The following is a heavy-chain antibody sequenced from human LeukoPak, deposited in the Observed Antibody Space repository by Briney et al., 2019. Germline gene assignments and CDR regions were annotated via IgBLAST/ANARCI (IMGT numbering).Heavy chain of an antibody. J-gene: IGHJ4*02. D-gene: IGHD6-19*01. V-gene: IGHV3-21*01. Sequence: GALRLSCAASGFTFSSYSMNWVRQAPGKGLEWVSSISSSSSYIYYADSVKGRFTISRDNAKNSLYLQMNSLRAEDTAVYYCARDMKQWLVQGAFDYWGQGTLVTVSS. CDR2: ISSSSSYI. CDR3: ARDMKQWLVQGAFDY. CDR1: GFTFSSYS.